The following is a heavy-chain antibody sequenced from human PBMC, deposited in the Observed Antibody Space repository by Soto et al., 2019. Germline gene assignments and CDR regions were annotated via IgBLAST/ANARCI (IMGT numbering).Heavy chain of an antibody. CDR2: IYYNGNT. Sequence: SETLSLTCSVSGGSISNHYWSWIRQPPGKGLEWIGYIYYNGNTNYNPSLKSRVTMSVDTSKNQFSLKLSSVTAADTAVYYCARSNWYSEYWGQGTLVTVSS. V-gene: IGHV4-59*11. D-gene: IGHD7-27*01. J-gene: IGHJ4*02. CDR1: GGSISNHY. CDR3: ARSNWYSEY.